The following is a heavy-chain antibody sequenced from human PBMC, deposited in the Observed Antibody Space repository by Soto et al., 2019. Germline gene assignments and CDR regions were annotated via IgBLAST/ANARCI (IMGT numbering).Heavy chain of an antibody. CDR2: ISYDGIIK. CDR3: ASKNPDYGDYGPSDI. V-gene: IGHV3-30*03. J-gene: IGHJ3*02. D-gene: IGHD4-17*01. Sequence: HPRGSLRLCCAASVFTVSNYGMHWVREAPGKGPEWVAVISYDGIIKFYADSVKGRFTISRDNSKTTLYLQMNSLRTEDTAVYYCASKNPDYGDYGPSDIWGQGTMVTVSS. CDR1: VFTVSNYG.